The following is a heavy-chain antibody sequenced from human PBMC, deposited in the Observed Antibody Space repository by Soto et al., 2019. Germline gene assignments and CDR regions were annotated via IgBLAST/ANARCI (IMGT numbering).Heavy chain of an antibody. CDR1: GFTVSNNY. V-gene: IGHV3-53*04. CDR2: IYSDDTT. Sequence: PGGSLRLSCAVSGFTVSNNYMNWVRQAPGKGLEWVSVIYSDDTTFYADSVKGRFTISRHNSKNTLYLQMNSLRAEDTAVYYCAREGGYSHSLGYWGGGTLVPVSS. J-gene: IGHJ4*02. CDR3: AREGGYSHSLGY. D-gene: IGHD2-15*01.